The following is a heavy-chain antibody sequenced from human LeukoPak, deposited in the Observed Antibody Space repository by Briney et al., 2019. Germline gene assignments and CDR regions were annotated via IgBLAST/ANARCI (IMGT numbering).Heavy chain of an antibody. J-gene: IGHJ4*02. D-gene: IGHD3-22*01. CDR2: IYYSGSS. Sequence: SQTLSLTCTVSGGSISSGDYYWSWIRQPPGKGLEWVGYIYYSGSSYYNPSLKSRVTKSVDTSKNQFSLKLSSVTAADTAVYYCARGDSGYYYPYWGQGTLVTVSS. CDR3: ARGDSGYYYPY. V-gene: IGHV4-30-4*01. CDR1: GGSISSGDYY.